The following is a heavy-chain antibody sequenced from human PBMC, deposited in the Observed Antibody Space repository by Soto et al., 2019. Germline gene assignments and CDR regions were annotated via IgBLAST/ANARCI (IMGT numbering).Heavy chain of an antibody. CDR3: ATDGNSLSYYYMDV. V-gene: IGHV4-59*08. CDR2: IYYSGST. D-gene: IGHD4-17*01. CDR1: GGSLSSYY. Sequence: SETLSLTCTVSGGSLSSYYWSWIRQPPGKGLEWIGSIYYSGSTYYNPSLKSRVTISVDTSKNQFSLKLSSVTAADTAVYYCATDGNSLSYYYMDVWGKGTTVTVSS. J-gene: IGHJ6*03.